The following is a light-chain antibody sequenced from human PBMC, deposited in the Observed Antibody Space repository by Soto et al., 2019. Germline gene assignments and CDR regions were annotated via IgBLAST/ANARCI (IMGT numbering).Light chain of an antibody. CDR1: QSVSNNY. CDR2: GAS. Sequence: EIVLTQSPGTLSLSPGERATLSCXXSQSVSNNYLAWYQQKPGQAPRXXIYGASSRATGIPDRFSGSGSATDSTLTISRLEPEDFAVYFCQQSGSSPLTFGGGTKVDIK. V-gene: IGKV3-20*01. J-gene: IGKJ4*01. CDR3: QQSGSSPLT.